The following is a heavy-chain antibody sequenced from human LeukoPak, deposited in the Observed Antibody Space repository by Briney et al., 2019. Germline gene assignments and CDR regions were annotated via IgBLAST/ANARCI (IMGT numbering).Heavy chain of an antibody. Sequence: GSLRLSCAASGFTFSSYAMSWVRQAPGKGLEWVSTISGSGDSTYYADSVKGRFTISRDNSKNTLYLQMNSLRAEDTAVYYCAKQVNRAVTSVAGTSGLDYWGQGTLVTVSS. V-gene: IGHV3-23*01. CDR1: GFTFSSYA. CDR2: ISGSGDST. D-gene: IGHD6-19*01. J-gene: IGHJ4*02. CDR3: AKQVNRAVTSVAGTSGLDY.